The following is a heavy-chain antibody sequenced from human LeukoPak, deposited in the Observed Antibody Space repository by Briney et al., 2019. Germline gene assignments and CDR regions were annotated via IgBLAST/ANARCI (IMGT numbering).Heavy chain of an antibody. J-gene: IGHJ4*02. V-gene: IGHV3-23*01. CDR2: ISGSGGST. Sequence: PGRSLRLSCTASGFTFDDYAMHWVRQAPGKGLEWVSAISGSGGSTYYADSVKGRFTISRDNSKNTLYLQMNSLRAEDTAVYYCAKVGIMTTVTPYYFDYWGQGTLVTVSS. CDR3: AKVGIMTTVTPYYFDY. CDR1: GFTFDDYA. D-gene: IGHD4-17*01.